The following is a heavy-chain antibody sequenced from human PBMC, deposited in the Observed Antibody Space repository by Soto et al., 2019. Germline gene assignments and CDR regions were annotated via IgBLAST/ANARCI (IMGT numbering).Heavy chain of an antibody. CDR3: ASGYYESSSYQGEFDY. D-gene: IGHD3-22*01. Sequence: RGYLKLYCAESGLIFSNDGMHWARQAPGKGLEWVAAIRFDGSRKYYADSVKGRFTISRDNSKNTLYLEMSSLRAEDTAVYYCASGYYESSSYQGEFDYWGQGT. J-gene: IGHJ4*02. V-gene: IGHV3-30*02. CDR1: GLIFSNDG. CDR2: IRFDGSRK.